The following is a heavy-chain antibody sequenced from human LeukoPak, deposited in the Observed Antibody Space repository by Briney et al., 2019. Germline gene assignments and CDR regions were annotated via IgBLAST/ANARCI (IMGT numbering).Heavy chain of an antibody. D-gene: IGHD6-6*01. CDR3: ARALYSSSSLSYFDY. CDR2: INHSGST. J-gene: IGHJ4*02. CDR1: GGSFSGYY. Sequence: SETLSLTCAVYGGSFSGYYWSWIRRPPGKGLEWIGEINHSGSTNYNPSLKSRVTISVDTSKNQFSLKLSSVTAADTAVYYCARALYSSSSLSYFDYWGQGTLVTVSS. V-gene: IGHV4-34*01.